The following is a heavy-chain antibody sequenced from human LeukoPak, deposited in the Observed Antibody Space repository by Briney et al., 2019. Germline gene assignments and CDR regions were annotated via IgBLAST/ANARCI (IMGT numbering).Heavy chain of an antibody. Sequence: NSSETLSLTCAVYGGSFSGYYWSWIRQPPGKGLEWIGEINHSGSTNYNPSLKSRVTISVDTSKNQFSLKLSSVTAADTAVYYCARGRYYYDSSGSPGWFDPWGQGTLVTVSS. CDR2: INHSGST. D-gene: IGHD3-22*01. CDR3: ARGRYYYDSSGSPGWFDP. V-gene: IGHV4-34*01. J-gene: IGHJ5*02. CDR1: GGSFSGYY.